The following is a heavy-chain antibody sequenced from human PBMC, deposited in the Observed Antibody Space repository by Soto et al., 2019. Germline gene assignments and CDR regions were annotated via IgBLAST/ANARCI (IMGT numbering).Heavy chain of an antibody. CDR2: ISGYNGDA. CDR3: AKNGQPPYYYYGLDV. CDR1: GFTFTRYG. V-gene: IGHV1-18*01. J-gene: IGHJ6*02. Sequence: ASVKGSRKASGFTFTRYGISCVRQAPAQGLEWMGWISGYNGDANYAQRFQGRVSMTIDTSTTTAYMELRTLTPDDTAVYYCAKNGQPPYYYYGLDVWGQGTTVTVSS. D-gene: IGHD2-8*01.